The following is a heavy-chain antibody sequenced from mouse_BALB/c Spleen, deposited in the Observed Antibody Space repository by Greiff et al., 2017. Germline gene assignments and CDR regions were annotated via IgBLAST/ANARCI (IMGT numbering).Heavy chain of an antibody. CDR2: IWAGGST. D-gene: IGHD1-1*01. V-gene: IGHV2-9*02. J-gene: IGHJ3*01. CDR1: GFSLTSYG. CDR3: ARAYYGSSYAAY. Sequence: VQLQESGPGLVAPSQSLSITCTVSGFSLTSYGVHWVRQPPGKGLEWLGVIWAGGSTNYNSALMSRLSISKDNSKSQVFLKMNSLQTDDTAMYYCARAYYGSSYAAYWGQGTLVTVSA.